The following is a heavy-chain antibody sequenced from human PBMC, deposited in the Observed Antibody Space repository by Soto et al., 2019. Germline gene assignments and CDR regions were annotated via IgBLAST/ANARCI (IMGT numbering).Heavy chain of an antibody. CDR1: GGSISSGDYS. J-gene: IGHJ6*02. CDR2: IYHSGST. V-gene: IGHV4-30-2*01. Sequence: KSSETLSLTCAVSGGSISSGDYSWSWIRQPPGKGLEWIGYIYHSGSTYYNPSLKSRVTISVDGSKNQFSLKLSSVTAADTAVYYCARSREFDYGMDVWGLGTTVTVSS. CDR3: ARSREFDYGMDV.